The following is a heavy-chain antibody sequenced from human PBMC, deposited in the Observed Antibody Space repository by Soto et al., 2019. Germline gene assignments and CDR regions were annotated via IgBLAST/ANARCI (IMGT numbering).Heavy chain of an antibody. Sequence: LRLSCAASGFTFSSYSMSWVRQAPGKGLEWVANINKNGGEKYYVDSVKGRFTISRDNAKNSLYLQMNSLRAEDTAVYYCARPWATAMVSTWNYWGQGTLVTVSS. CDR1: GFTFSSYS. J-gene: IGHJ4*02. V-gene: IGHV3-7*03. CDR2: INKNGGEK. CDR3: ARPWATAMVSTWNY. D-gene: IGHD5-18*01.